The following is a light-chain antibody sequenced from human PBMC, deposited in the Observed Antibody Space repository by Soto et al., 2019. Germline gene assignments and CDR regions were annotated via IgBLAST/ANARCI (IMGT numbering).Light chain of an antibody. CDR2: DVS. J-gene: IGLJ1*01. CDR1: SSDVGGYNY. Sequence: QSALTQPASVSGSPGQSITISCTGTSSDVGGYNYVSWYQQHPGKAPKLMIYDVSNRPSGVSNRFSGSKSGNTASLTISGLQTEDEADYYCSSYTSSSTLGVYVFGTGPQLTVL. V-gene: IGLV2-14*01. CDR3: SSYTSSSTLGVYV.